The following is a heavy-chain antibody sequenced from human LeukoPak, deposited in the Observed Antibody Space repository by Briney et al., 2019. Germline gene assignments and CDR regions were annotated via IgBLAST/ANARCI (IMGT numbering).Heavy chain of an antibody. CDR1: GFTFSSYA. CDR2: ISYDGSNK. D-gene: IGHD2-2*01. V-gene: IGHV3-30-3*01. J-gene: IGHJ6*02. Sequence: PGGSLRLSCAASGFTFSSYAMHWVRQAPGKGLEWVAVISYDGSNKYYADSVKGRFTISRDNSKNTLYLQMNSLRAEDTAVYYCAREGGSQPYYFYYGMDVWGQGTTVTVSS. CDR3: AREGGSQPYYFYYGMDV.